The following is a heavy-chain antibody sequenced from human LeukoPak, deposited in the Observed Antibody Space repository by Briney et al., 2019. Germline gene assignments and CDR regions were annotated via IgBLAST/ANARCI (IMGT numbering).Heavy chain of an antibody. Sequence: GGSLRLSCAASGFTFSSYWMSWVRQAPGKGLEWVASIKQDGSEKYYVDSVKGRFTISRDNAKNSLYLQMNSLRAEDTAVYYCARLIRFLEWFEHFYYMDVWGKGTTVTVSS. J-gene: IGHJ6*03. V-gene: IGHV3-7*01. CDR3: ARLIRFLEWFEHFYYMDV. CDR1: GFTFSSYW. CDR2: IKQDGSEK. D-gene: IGHD3-3*01.